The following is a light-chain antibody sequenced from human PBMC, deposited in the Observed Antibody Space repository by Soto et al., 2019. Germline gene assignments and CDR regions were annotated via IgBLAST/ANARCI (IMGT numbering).Light chain of an antibody. CDR1: QSISSY. Sequence: DIQMTQSPSSLSASVGDRVTITCRASQSISSYLNWYQLKPGKAPKLLIYAASSLQSGVPSRFSGSGSGTDFTLTISSLQPEDFATYYCQQSYNTPTWTFCQGTKVEIK. CDR3: QQSYNTPTWT. CDR2: AAS. V-gene: IGKV1-39*01. J-gene: IGKJ1*01.